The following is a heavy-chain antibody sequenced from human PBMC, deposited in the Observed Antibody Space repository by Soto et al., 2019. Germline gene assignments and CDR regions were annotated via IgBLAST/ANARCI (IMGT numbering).Heavy chain of an antibody. V-gene: IGHV1-18*01. D-gene: IGHD3-10*01. CDR1: GYTFTSYG. CDR3: ARASTLGLWFGELLSFSY. CDR2: ISAYNGNT. Sequence: ASVKVSCKASGYTFTSYGISWVRQAPGQGLEWMGWISAYNGNTNYAQKLQGRVTMTTDTSTSTAYMELRSLRSDDTAVYYCARASTLGLWFGELLSFSYWGQGTLVTVSS. J-gene: IGHJ4*02.